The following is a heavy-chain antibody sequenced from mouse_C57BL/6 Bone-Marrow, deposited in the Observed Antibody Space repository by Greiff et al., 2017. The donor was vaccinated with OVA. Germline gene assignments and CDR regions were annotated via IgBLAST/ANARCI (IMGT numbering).Heavy chain of an antibody. V-gene: IGHV1-52*01. Sequence: QVQLQQPGAELVRPGSSVKLSCKASGYTFTSYWMHWVKQRPIQGLEWIGNIDPSDSETHYNQKFKDKATLTVDKSSSTAYMQLSSLTSEDSAVYYCARSAAQATFAMDYWGQGTSVTVSS. D-gene: IGHD3-2*02. J-gene: IGHJ4*01. CDR3: ARSAAQATFAMDY. CDR1: GYTFTSYW. CDR2: IDPSDSET.